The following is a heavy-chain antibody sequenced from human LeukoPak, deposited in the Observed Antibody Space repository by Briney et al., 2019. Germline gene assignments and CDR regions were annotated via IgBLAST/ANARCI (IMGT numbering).Heavy chain of an antibody. D-gene: IGHD6-13*01. CDR1: GYTFTSYI. CDR2: INAYNGNT. V-gene: IGHV1-18*01. J-gene: IGHJ6*03. Sequence: ASVKVSCKASGYTFTSYIISWVRQAPGQGLEWMGWINAYNGNTDYAQRVQGRVTMTTDTSTSTAYMEVRSLRSDDTAVYYCARDRHIAAAVYYYYMDVWDKGTPVTVSS. CDR3: ARDRHIAAAVYYYYMDV.